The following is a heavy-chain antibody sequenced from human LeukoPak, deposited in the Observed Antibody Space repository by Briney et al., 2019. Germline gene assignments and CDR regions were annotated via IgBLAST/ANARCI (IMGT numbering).Heavy chain of an antibody. CDR2: ISGSGGST. CDR1: GFTFSSYA. J-gene: IGHJ3*02. CDR3: AKVVAARLDAFDI. D-gene: IGHD2-15*01. V-gene: IGHV3-23*01. Sequence: GGSLRLSCAASGFTFSSYAMSWVRQAPGKGLEWVSAISGSGGSTYYADSVEGRFTTSRDNSKNTLYLQMNSLRAEDTAVYYCAKVVAARLDAFDIWGQGTMVTVSS.